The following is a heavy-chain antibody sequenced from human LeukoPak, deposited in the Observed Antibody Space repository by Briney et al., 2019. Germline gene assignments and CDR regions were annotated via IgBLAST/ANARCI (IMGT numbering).Heavy chain of an antibody. CDR2: ISVSSSYK. CDR1: GFTFSSYS. CDR3: ARDLVNTGMVGFDY. Sequence: GGSLRLSCAASGFTFSSYSMNWVRQAPGMGLEWVSSISVSSSYKHYADSVKGRFTIPRDNAKNSLYLQMNCLRAEDTAVYYCARDLVNTGMVGFDYWGQGTLVTVSS. V-gene: IGHV3-21*01. J-gene: IGHJ4*02. D-gene: IGHD5-18*01.